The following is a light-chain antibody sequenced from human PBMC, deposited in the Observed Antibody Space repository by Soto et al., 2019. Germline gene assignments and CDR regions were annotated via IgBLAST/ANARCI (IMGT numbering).Light chain of an antibody. CDR3: GTWDSSLSAAV. Sequence: QSVLTQPPSVSAAPGQKVTISCSGSSSNIGNNYVSWYQQLPGTAPKLLIYDNNNRPSGIPDRFSGSKSGTSATLGITGLQTGDEADYYCGTWDSSLSAAVFGGGTQLPSS. CDR2: DNN. CDR1: SSNIGNNY. J-gene: IGLJ7*01. V-gene: IGLV1-51*01.